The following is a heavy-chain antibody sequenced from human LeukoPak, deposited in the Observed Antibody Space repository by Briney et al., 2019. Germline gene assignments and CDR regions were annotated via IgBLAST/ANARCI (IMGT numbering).Heavy chain of an antibody. CDR3: ARDPVSTMIVGGFDL. CDR1: GGSISSYY. D-gene: IGHD3-22*01. CDR2: IYYSGST. V-gene: IGHV4-59*01. J-gene: IGHJ2*01. Sequence: SETLSLTCTASGGSISSYYWSWIRQPPGKGLEWIGYIYYSGSTNYNPSLKSRVTISVDTSKNQFSLKLSSVTAADTAVYYCARDPVSTMIVGGFDLWGRGTLVTVSS.